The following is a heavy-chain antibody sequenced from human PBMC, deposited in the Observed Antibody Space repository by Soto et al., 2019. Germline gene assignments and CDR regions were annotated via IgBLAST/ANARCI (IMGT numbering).Heavy chain of an antibody. D-gene: IGHD2-15*01. CDR3: AKDLKWGYCSGGTCYDLDH. Sequence: PGGSLRLSCVASGFTFSSYAMSWVRQAPGKGLEWVSAISVSGGSAYYADSVRGRFTISRDNSRNTLYLQMNSLRAEDTAVYYCAKDLKWGYCSGGTCYDLDHWGQGTLVTVSS. CDR1: GFTFSSYA. V-gene: IGHV3-23*01. CDR2: ISVSGGSA. J-gene: IGHJ4*02.